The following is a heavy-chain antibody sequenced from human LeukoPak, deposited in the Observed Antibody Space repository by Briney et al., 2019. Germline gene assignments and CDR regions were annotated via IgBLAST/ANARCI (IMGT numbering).Heavy chain of an antibody. CDR1: GFPFCTYW. D-gene: IGHD4-17*01. CDR3: ARTSGDPFDY. CDR2: INEDGGEK. V-gene: IGHV3-7*01. J-gene: IGHJ4*02. Sequence: QSGGSLRLSCAASGFPFCTYWMSWVRQAPGKGLEWVANINEDGGEKYYADSVKGRFTISRDNARNSLYVQMNNLRAEDTAVYYCARTSGDPFDYWGQGTLVAVSS.